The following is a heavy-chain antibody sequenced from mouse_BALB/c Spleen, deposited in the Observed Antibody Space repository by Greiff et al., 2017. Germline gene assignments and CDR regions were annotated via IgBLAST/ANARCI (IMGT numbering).Heavy chain of an antibody. CDR1: GFTFSSFG. D-gene: IGHD1-1*01. J-gene: IGHJ4*01. CDR3: ARLLFYYAMDY. CDR2: ISSGSSTI. Sequence: EVQLVESGGGLVKPGGSLKLSCAASGFTFSSFGMHWVRQAPEKGLEWVAYISSGSSTIYYADTVKGRFTISRDNPKNTLFLQMTSLRSEDTAMYYCARLLFYYAMDYWGQGTSVTVSS. V-gene: IGHV5-17*02.